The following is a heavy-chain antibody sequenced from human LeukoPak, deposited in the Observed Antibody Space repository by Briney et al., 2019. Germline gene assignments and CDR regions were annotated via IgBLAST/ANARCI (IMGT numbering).Heavy chain of an antibody. J-gene: IGHJ4*02. CDR1: GFTFSSYS. CDR2: VSSSSPYI. CDR3: ARGLEMATKSPVDY. V-gene: IGHV3-21*01. Sequence: GGSLRLSCAASGFTFSSYSMNWVRQAPGEGLDWVSSVSSSSPYIYYSDSVKGRFSISRDNAKNSLFLQMNSLRAEDTAVYYCARGLEMATKSPVDYWGQGTLVTVSS. D-gene: IGHD5-24*01.